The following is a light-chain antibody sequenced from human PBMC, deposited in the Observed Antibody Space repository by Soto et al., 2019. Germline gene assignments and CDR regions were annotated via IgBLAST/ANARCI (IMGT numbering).Light chain of an antibody. J-gene: IGLJ3*02. V-gene: IGLV2-11*01. CDR1: SSDVGGYNY. CDR2: DVT. CDR3: CSYAGSYTWL. Sequence: QSALTQPRSVSGSPGQSVTISCTGTSSDVGGYNYVSWYQQHPGKAPKLMIYDVTKRPSGVPDRFSGSKSGNTASLTISGLHAEDEADYYCCSYAGSYTWLFGGGTKVTVL.